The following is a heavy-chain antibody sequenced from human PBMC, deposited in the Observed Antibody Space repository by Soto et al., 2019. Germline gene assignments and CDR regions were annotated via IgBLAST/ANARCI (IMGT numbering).Heavy chain of an antibody. D-gene: IGHD3-3*01. V-gene: IGHV3-30*18. CDR1: GFTFSNHG. J-gene: IGHJ4*02. CDR3: AKDITLYGVVPQGSFDY. CDR2: ISYDGNNK. Sequence: GGSLRLCCAASGFTFSNHGVHWVRQAPGKGLEWVAVISYDGNNKYYADSVKGRFTISRDNSKNTLYLQMYSLRAEDTALYYCAKDITLYGVVPQGSFDYWGQGTLVTVSS.